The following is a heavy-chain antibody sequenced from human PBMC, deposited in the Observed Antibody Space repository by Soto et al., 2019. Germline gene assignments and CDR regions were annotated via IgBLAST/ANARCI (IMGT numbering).Heavy chain of an antibody. Sequence: ASVKVSCTASGYSFTVYHIHWVRQAPGQGLEWLGRINPKSGGTSTAQKFQGWVTMTTDTSISTASMELTRLTSDDTAIYYCARGDSTDCSNGVCSFFYNHDMDVWGQGTMVTVSS. CDR1: GYSFTVYH. CDR2: INPKSGGT. V-gene: IGHV1-2*04. J-gene: IGHJ6*02. CDR3: ARGDSTDCSNGVCSFFYNHDMDV. D-gene: IGHD2-8*01.